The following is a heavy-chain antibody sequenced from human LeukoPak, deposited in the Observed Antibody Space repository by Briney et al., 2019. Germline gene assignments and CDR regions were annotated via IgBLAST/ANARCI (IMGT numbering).Heavy chain of an antibody. V-gene: IGHV5-51*01. D-gene: IGHD3-10*01. J-gene: IGHJ3*02. CDR1: GCSFTSYW. CDR2: IYPGDSDT. CDR3: ARTATMVRGVDPVDAFDI. Sequence: GESLKISCKGSGCSFTSYWIGWVRQMPGKGLEWMGIIYPGDSDTRYSPSFQGQVTISADKSISTAYLQWSSLKASDTAMYYCARTATMVRGVDPVDAFDIWGQGTMVTVSS.